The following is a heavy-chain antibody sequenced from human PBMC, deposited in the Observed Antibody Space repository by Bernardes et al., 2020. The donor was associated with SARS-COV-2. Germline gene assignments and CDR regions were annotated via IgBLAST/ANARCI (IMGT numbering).Heavy chain of an antibody. Sequence: GGSMRPSCVASGFTLSKKAMTWVRQVPGKGMEWVSAISAVGGSTKHAESVKGRFTTSRDNSRNTLYLEMNGLRAEDTAVYYSSKDAKYIGSSIEVWGQGTTVTVS. CDR3: SKDAKYIGSSIEV. CDR1: GFTLSKKA. CDR2: ISAVGGST. D-gene: IGHD3-10*01. J-gene: IGHJ6*02. V-gene: IGHV3-23*01.